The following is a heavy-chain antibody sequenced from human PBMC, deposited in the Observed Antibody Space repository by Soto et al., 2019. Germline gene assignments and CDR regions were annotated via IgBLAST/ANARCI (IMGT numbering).Heavy chain of an antibody. V-gene: IGHV4-59*01. CDR1: GASISSYY. Sequence: SETLSLTCTVSGASISSYYWSWIRQLPWKGLEWIGYIYYSVSTNYNPSLKSRVTISVDTSKNQFSLKLSSVTAADTAVYYCARVGTAMVTRIFDYWGQVTLVTFSS. CDR2: IYYSVST. J-gene: IGHJ4*02. D-gene: IGHD5-18*01. CDR3: ARVGTAMVTRIFDY.